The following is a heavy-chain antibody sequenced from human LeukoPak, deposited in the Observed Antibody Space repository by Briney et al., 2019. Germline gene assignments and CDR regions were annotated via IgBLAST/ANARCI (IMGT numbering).Heavy chain of an antibody. CDR1: GFTFSSYS. CDR3: ARDQPGVP. V-gene: IGHV3-48*02. CDR2: ISSGSSTI. D-gene: IGHD1-14*01. Sequence: PGGSLRLSCVASGFTFSSYSMNWVRQAPGKGLEWASYISSGSSTIYYADSVKGRFSISRDNAKNSPYLHMNSLRDEDTAVYYCARDQPGVPWGQGTLVTVSS. J-gene: IGHJ4*02.